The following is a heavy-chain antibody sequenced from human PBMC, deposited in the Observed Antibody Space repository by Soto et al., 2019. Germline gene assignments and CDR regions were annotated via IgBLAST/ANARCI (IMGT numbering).Heavy chain of an antibody. V-gene: IGHV1-24*01. J-gene: IGHJ6*02. CDR1: GGTFSSYA. CDR2: FDPEDGET. Sequence: GASVKVSCKASGGTFSSYAISWVRQAPGKGLEWMGGFDPEDGETIYAQKFQGRVTMTEDTSTDAAYMELSSLRSEDTAVYYCATGGYSSSSGPRYYYYGMDVWGQGTTVTVS. D-gene: IGHD6-6*01. CDR3: ATGGYSSSSGPRYYYYGMDV.